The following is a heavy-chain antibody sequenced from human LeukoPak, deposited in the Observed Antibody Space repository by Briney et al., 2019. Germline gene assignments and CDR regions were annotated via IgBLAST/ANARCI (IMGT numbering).Heavy chain of an antibody. CDR2: IYHSGGT. Sequence: SETLSLTCSVSGYSISSGYYWGWIRQPPGRGLEWIASIYHSGGTYYNPSLKSRVTISGDTSKNHFSLKLSSVTAADTAVYYCARVYYSSSYDYWYFDLWGRGTLVTVSS. CDR1: GYSISSGYY. D-gene: IGHD6-13*01. V-gene: IGHV4-38-2*02. CDR3: ARVYYSSSYDYWYFDL. J-gene: IGHJ2*01.